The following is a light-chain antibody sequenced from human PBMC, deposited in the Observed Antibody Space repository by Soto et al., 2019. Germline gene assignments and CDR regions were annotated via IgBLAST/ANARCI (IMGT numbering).Light chain of an antibody. CDR2: GAS. Sequence: EIVMTQSPATLSVSPGERATLSCRASQSVSSNLAWYQQKPGQAPRLLIYGASNRATGIPDRFSGSGSGTEFTPTISSLQSEDFAVYYCQKYNNWPPWTFGQGTRLEIK. V-gene: IGKV3-15*01. CDR1: QSVSSN. CDR3: QKYNNWPPWT. J-gene: IGKJ5*01.